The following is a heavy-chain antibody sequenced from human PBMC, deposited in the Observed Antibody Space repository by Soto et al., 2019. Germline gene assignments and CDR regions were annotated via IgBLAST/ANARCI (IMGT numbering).Heavy chain of an antibody. CDR1: VYSITTYY. V-gene: IGHV4-4*07. CDR3: ARFSNNWFQTEGMDV. Sequence: TLSLTCTVSVYSITTYYWNWIRQPSGKGLEWIGRIDASGNTNYNPSLNSRLTLSVDTSKKQFSLKLTSVTAADTAVYYCARFSNNWFQTEGMDVWGQGTTVTVSS. D-gene: IGHD1-1*01. CDR2: IDASGNT. J-gene: IGHJ6*02.